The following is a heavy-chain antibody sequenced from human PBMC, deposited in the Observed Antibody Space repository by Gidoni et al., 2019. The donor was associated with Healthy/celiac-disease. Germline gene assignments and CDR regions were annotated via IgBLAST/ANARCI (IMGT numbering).Heavy chain of an antibody. D-gene: IGHD3-22*01. CDR3: ATPARDYYDSSGYYLNY. V-gene: IGHV1-69*02. Sequence: QVQLEHSGAVVQKHGSSAKVPCQASGVAFSRVTISWVRQAPGQGLEWIGRIIPILGIANYAQKFHGRVTITADKSTSTAYMELSSLRSEDTAVYYCATPARDYYDSSGYYLNYWGQGTLVTVSS. CDR1: GVAFSRVT. CDR2: IIPILGIA. J-gene: IGHJ4*02.